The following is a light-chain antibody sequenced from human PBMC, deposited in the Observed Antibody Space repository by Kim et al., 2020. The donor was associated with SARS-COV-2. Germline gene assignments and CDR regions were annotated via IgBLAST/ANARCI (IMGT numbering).Light chain of an antibody. Sequence: ASVGDRVTISCRASQDIGNDLAWYQQKPGRVPSLLISETSTLHSGVPSRFSGSGSGTDFTLTISSLQPEDVATYYCQKCDSAPLTFGGGTKVEIK. CDR1: QDIGND. CDR3: QKCDSAPLT. V-gene: IGKV1-27*01. CDR2: ETS. J-gene: IGKJ4*01.